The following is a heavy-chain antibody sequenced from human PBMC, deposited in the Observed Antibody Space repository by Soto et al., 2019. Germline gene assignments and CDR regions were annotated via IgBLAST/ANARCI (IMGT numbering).Heavy chain of an antibody. V-gene: IGHV4-59*08. CDR2: IYYSGST. J-gene: IGHJ6*03. D-gene: IGHD3-3*01. Sequence: PLETLSLTCTVSGGSISSYYLSWIRQPPGKGLEWIGYIYYSGSTNYNPSLKSRVTISVDTSKNQFSLKLSSVTAADTAVYYCARRQSGYYDFWSGPTPYYYYYYYMDVWGKGTTVTVSS. CDR3: ARRQSGYYDFWSGPTPYYYYYYYMDV. CDR1: GGSISSYY.